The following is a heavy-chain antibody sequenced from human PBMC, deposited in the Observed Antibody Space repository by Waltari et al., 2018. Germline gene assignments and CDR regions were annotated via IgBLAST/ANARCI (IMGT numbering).Heavy chain of an antibody. V-gene: IGHV1-69*01. CDR3: ARDRTTIFGVVINNPAQAFDY. D-gene: IGHD3-3*01. CDR2: IIPIFGTA. CDR1: GGTFSSYA. Sequence: QVQLVQSGAEVKKPGSSVKVSCKASGGTFSSYAISWVRQAPGQGLEWMGGIIPIFGTANYAQKFQGRVTITADESTSTAYMELSSLRSEDTAVYYCARDRTTIFGVVINNPAQAFDYWGQGTLVTVSS. J-gene: IGHJ4*02.